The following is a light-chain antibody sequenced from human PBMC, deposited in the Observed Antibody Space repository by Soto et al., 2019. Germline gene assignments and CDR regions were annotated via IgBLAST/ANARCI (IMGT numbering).Light chain of an antibody. CDR3: SSYTSSSTVV. CDR2: DVS. Sequence: QSALTQPASVSGSPGQSITISCTGTSSDVGGYNSVSWYQHHPGKAPKLMIYDVSNRPSGVSNRFSGSKSVNTASLTISGLQAEDEAHYYCSSYTSSSTVVFGGGTKLTVL. J-gene: IGLJ2*01. CDR1: SSDVGGYNS. V-gene: IGLV2-14*03.